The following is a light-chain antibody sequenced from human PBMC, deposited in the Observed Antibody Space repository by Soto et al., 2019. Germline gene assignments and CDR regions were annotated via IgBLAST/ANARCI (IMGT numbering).Light chain of an antibody. V-gene: IGKV1-5*03. CDR2: KAS. CDR3: QHYNSYSEA. J-gene: IGKJ1*01. CDR1: QTISSW. Sequence: DIQMTQSPSTLSGSEGDRVTITCRASQTISSWLAWYQQKPGKAPKLLIYKASTLKSGVPSRFSGSGSGTEFTLTISSLQPDGFATYYCQHYNSYSEAFGQGTKVDI.